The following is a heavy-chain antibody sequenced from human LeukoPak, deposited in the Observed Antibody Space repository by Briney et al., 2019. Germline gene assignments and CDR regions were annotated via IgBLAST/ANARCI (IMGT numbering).Heavy chain of an antibody. V-gene: IGHV3-30*04. CDR1: GFTFSSYA. Sequence: GGSLRLSCAASGFTFSSYAMHWVRQAPGKGLEWVAVISYDGSNKYYADSVKGRFTISRDNSKNTLYLQMNSLGAEDTAVYYCAKSIAAAGTTGFDPWGQGTLVTVSS. CDR3: AKSIAAAGTTGFDP. J-gene: IGHJ5*02. D-gene: IGHD6-13*01. CDR2: ISYDGSNK.